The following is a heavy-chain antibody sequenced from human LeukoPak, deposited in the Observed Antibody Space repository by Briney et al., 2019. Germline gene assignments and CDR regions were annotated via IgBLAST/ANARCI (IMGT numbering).Heavy chain of an antibody. V-gene: IGHV5-51*01. D-gene: IGHD5-24*01. CDR2: IYPGAASDT. CDR1: GYRFTNYW. J-gene: IGHJ3*02. CDR3: ARRGGGRDGYNYAFDI. Sequence: GESLKISCKGSGYRFTNYWIGWVRQMPGKGLEWMGIIYPGAASDTRYSPSFQGQVTFSADKSISTAYLQWSSLKASDTAMYYCARRGGGRDGYNYAFDIWGQGTMATVSS.